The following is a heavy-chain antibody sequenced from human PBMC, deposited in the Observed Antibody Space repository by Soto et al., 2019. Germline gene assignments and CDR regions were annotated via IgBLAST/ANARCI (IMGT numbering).Heavy chain of an antibody. CDR3: GRVVEGATRHTDPDS. CDR2: VYHNGGA. D-gene: IGHD2-21*01. V-gene: IGHV4-39*01. J-gene: IGHJ5*01. CDR1: GVSIHNSHSF. Sequence: QVHLQESGPGLVKPSETLSLTCTVSGVSIHNSHSFWAWIRQPPGKGLQFIASVYHNGGAHYNSSLTSRVTISVDTANNQVSLRMRSLTAADTAFYYCGRVVEGATRHTDPDSWGQGILVTVSS.